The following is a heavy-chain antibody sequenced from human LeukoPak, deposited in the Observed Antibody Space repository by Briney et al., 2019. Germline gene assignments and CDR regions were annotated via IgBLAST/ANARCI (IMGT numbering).Heavy chain of an antibody. J-gene: IGHJ4*02. Sequence: GASATASCKTSGYSFTRYAISWMRQAPGQGLEWMGWISTYDHTTKYPQKVQGRVTMTAETSPPTPSMDLRGLPSADPPAYFCPRDPPTTVARKVYFASWGREPRSPSPQ. CDR1: GYSFTRYA. CDR3: PRDPPTTVARKVYFAS. CDR2: ISTYDHTT. D-gene: IGHD1-14*01. V-gene: IGHV1-18*01.